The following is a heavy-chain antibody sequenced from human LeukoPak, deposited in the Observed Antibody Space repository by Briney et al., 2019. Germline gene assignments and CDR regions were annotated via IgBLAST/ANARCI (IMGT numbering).Heavy chain of an antibody. CDR2: IYYSGST. CDR3: ACSVVVPAAGLAFDY. V-gene: IGHV4-39*01. J-gene: IGHJ4*02. CDR1: GGSISSSSYY. Sequence: SETLSLTCTVSGGSISSSSYYWGWIRQPPGKGLEWIGSIYYSGSTYYNPSLKSRVTISVDTSTNQFSLKLSSVTAADTAVYYCACSVVVPAAGLAFDYWGQGTLVTVSS. D-gene: IGHD2-2*01.